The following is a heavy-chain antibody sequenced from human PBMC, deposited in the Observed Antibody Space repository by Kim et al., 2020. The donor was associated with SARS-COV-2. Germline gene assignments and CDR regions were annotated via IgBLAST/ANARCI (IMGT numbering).Heavy chain of an antibody. J-gene: IGHJ4*02. CDR3: VKSHYSQIARSWTVDY. Sequence: DSVKVRFTISRDNAKNAVYLQMSSLRLEDAAFYFCVKSHYSQIARSWTVDYWGQGTRVTVSS. V-gene: IGHV3-20*03. D-gene: IGHD3-10*01.